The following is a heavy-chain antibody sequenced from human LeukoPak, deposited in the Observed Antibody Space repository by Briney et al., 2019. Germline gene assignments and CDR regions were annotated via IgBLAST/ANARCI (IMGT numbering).Heavy chain of an antibody. Sequence: ASVKVSRKASGYTFTNYYMHWVRQAPGQGLEWMGIINPSGGSTSYAQKFQGRVTMTRDTSTNTVYLELSSLGSEDTAVYYCARRGLAARPSGFDYWGQGTLVTVSS. CDR1: GYTFTNYY. CDR2: INPSGGST. D-gene: IGHD6-6*01. V-gene: IGHV1-46*01. J-gene: IGHJ4*02. CDR3: ARRGLAARPSGFDY.